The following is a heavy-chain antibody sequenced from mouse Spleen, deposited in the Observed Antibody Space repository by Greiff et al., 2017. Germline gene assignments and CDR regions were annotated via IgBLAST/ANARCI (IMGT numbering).Heavy chain of an antibody. Sequence: VQLQQPGAELVKPGASVKLSCKASGYTFTSYWMQWVKQRPGQGLEWIGEIDPSDSYTNYNQKFKGKATLTVDTSSSTAYMQLSSLTSEDSAVYYCARGHFGTVVGPFAYWGQGTLVTVSA. CDR1: GYTFTSYW. D-gene: IGHD1-1*01. J-gene: IGHJ3*01. CDR2: IDPSDSYT. V-gene: IGHV1-50*01. CDR3: ARGHFGTVVGPFAY.